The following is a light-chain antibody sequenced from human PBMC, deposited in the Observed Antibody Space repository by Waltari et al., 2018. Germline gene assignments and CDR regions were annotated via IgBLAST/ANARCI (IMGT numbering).Light chain of an antibody. CDR3: QSYDSSLGVGV. J-gene: IGLJ3*02. V-gene: IGLV1-40*01. CDR2: GNS. Sequence: QSVLTQPPSVSGAPGQRVTLSCTGSRSNIGAVSDVHWYQHLPGAAPRLLIFGNSNRPSGVPDRFSASKSDTSASLAITGLQAEDEADYYCQSYDSSLGVGVFGGGTKLTVL. CDR1: RSNIGAVSD.